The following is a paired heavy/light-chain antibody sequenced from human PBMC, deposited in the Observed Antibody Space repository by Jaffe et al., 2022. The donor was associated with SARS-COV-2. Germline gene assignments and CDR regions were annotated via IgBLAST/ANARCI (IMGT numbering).Heavy chain of an antibody. CDR2: IYYRGST. CDR1: GGSISNYY. Sequence: QVQLQESGPGLVKPSETLSLTCTVSGGSISNYYWSWIRQPPGKGLEWIGYIYYRGSTNYNPSLTSRVTISVDTSKNQFSLRLSSVTAADTAVYYCARVLKKYYDSSGYYPDAFDIWGQGTMVTVSS. V-gene: IGHV4-59*01. D-gene: IGHD3-22*01. J-gene: IGHJ3*02. CDR3: ARVLKKYYDSSGYYPDAFDI.
Light chain of an antibody. CDR1: QTVSSSY. Sequence: EIVLTQSPGTLSLSPGERATLSCRASQTVSSSYLAWYQQKPAQAPRLLIYGASSRATGIPERFSGSGSGTDFTLTISRLEPEDFAVYYCQQYGSSITFGQGTRLEIK. CDR3: QQYGSSIT. V-gene: IGKV3-20*01. J-gene: IGKJ5*01. CDR2: GAS.